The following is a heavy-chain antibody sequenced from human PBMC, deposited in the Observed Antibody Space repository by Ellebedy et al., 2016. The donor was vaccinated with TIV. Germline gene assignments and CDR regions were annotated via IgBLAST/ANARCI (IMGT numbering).Heavy chain of an antibody. J-gene: IGHJ6*02. CDR1: GFPFSSYA. V-gene: IGHV3-23*01. Sequence: GESLKISCAASGFPFSSYAISWVRQAPGKGLEWVSVISASGRITYYADSVEGRFTISRDNSKNTLYLQMNSLRVEDTAVYYCARDGRHLDDYFYNSMDVWGQGTTVTVSS. CDR3: ARDGRHLDDYFYNSMDV. CDR2: ISASGRIT. D-gene: IGHD1-14*01.